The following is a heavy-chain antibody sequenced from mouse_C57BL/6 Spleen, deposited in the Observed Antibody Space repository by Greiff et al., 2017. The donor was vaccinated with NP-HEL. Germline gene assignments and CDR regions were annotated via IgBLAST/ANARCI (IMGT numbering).Heavy chain of an antibody. D-gene: IGHD2-1*01. J-gene: IGHJ2*01. V-gene: IGHV7-3*01. Sequence: EVMLVESGGGLVQPGGSLSLSCAASGFTFTDYYMSWVRQPPGKALEWLGFIRNKANGYTTEYSVSVKGRFTISRDNSQSILYLQMNALRAEDSATYYCARYRGNYVSFDYWGQGTTLTVSS. CDR2: IRNKANGYTT. CDR3: ARYRGNYVSFDY. CDR1: GFTFTDYY.